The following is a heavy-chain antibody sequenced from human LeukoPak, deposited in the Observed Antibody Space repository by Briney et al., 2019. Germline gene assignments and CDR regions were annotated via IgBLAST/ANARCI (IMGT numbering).Heavy chain of an antibody. D-gene: IGHD1-26*01. V-gene: IGHV4-39*07. J-gene: IGHJ3*02. CDR1: GGSISSGGYY. CDR3: ADVSGSSPNAFDI. Sequence: PSETLSLTCTVSGGSISSGGYYWSWIRQPPGKGLEWIGSIYYSGSTYYNPSLKSRVTISVDTSKNQFSLKLSSVTAADTAVYYCADVSGSSPNAFDIWGQGTMVTVSS. CDR2: IYYSGST.